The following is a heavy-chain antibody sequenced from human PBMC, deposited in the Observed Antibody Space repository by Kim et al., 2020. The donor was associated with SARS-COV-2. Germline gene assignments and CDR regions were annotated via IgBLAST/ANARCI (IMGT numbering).Heavy chain of an antibody. CDR1: GGSFSGYY. D-gene: IGHD2-15*01. Sequence: SETLSLTCAVYGGSFSGYYWSWIRQPPGKGLEWIGEINHSGSTNYNPSLKSRVTISVDTSKNQFSLKLSSVTAADTAVYYCARESGHMVVVVVVPYYYYYMDVWGKGTTVTVSS. CDR2: INHSGST. CDR3: ARESGHMVVVVVVPYYYYYMDV. V-gene: IGHV4-34*01. J-gene: IGHJ6*03.